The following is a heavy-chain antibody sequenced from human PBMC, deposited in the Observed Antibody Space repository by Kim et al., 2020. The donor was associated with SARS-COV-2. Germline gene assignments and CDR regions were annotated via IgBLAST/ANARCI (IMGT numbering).Heavy chain of an antibody. CDR2: YI. V-gene: IGHV3-21*01. J-gene: IGHJ4*02. Sequence: YIYYADSVKGRVTISRDNAKNSLYLQMNSLRAEDTAVYYCARETELLEDYWGQGTLVTVSS. CDR3: ARETELLEDY. D-gene: IGHD1-26*01.